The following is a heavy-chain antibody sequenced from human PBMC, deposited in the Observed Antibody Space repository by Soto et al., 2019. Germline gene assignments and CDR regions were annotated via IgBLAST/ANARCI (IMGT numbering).Heavy chain of an antibody. CDR3: ARGGYCDNSWGMLSHYGLDV. CDR1: GYTFIRYG. Sequence: QVQLAQSANEVKKPGASVRVSCKAAGYTFIRYGIAWVRQAPGQGLEWMGWISPYNDYTVYAQKFQGRVSMTADTSTRTVYRKLRGLKSDDTAVYYCARGGYCDNSWGMLSHYGLDVWGQGTSVSVSS. D-gene: IGHD3-16*01. J-gene: IGHJ6*02. CDR2: ISPYNDYT. V-gene: IGHV1-18*01.